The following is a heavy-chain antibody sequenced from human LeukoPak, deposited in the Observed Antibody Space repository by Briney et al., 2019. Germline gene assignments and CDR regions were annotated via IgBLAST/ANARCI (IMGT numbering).Heavy chain of an antibody. CDR2: IYNSSRI. CDR3: AKDHGVVVPAAMWSPSFDY. CDR1: GFTVSSNS. V-gene: IGHV3-53*01. Sequence: GGSLRLSCTVSGFTVSSNSMSWVRQAPGKGLEWVSFIYNSSRIHYSDSVKGRFTISRDNSKNTLYLQMNSLRAEDTAVYYCAKDHGVVVPAAMWSPSFDYWGQGTLVTVSS. D-gene: IGHD2-2*01. J-gene: IGHJ4*02.